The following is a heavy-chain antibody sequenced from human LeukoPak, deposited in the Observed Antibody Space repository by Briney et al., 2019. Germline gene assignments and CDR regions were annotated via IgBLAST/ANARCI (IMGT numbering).Heavy chain of an antibody. CDR2: LNPKTGGT. CDR3: ARDESSGSYYFDY. V-gene: IGHV1-2*02. D-gene: IGHD1-26*01. Sequence: ASMMVSCKASGYTFTDYYIHWVRQAPGQGLEWMGFLNPKTGGTNYARKFHGRVTMTRDTSISTAYMELGSLKSDDTAVYYCARDESSGSYYFDYWGQGTLVTVSS. J-gene: IGHJ4*02. CDR1: GYTFTDYY.